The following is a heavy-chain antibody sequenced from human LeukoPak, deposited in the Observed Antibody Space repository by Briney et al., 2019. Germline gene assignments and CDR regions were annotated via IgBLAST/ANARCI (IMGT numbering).Heavy chain of an antibody. Sequence: ASVKVSCKASGYPFSDYYIHWLQQAPGKGLEWMGRIDPADGETTYAENFQGRVTFTADTPTYTIYMELNSLTLADRAVYFCARDHEERGPYLDLWGQGTQVIVSS. D-gene: IGHD3-10*01. CDR1: GYPFSDYY. V-gene: IGHV1-69-2*01. CDR3: ARDHEERGPYLDL. J-gene: IGHJ4*02. CDR2: IDPADGET.